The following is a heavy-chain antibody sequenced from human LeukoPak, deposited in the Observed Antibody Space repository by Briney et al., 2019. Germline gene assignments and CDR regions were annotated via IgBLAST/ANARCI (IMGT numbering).Heavy chain of an antibody. V-gene: IGHV3-43D*03. CDR3: AKDMAAYYYSSGNIDS. CDR1: GFTFYDYA. J-gene: IGHJ4*02. CDR2: ISWDGGST. Sequence: PGGSLRLSCAASGFTFYDYAMQWVRHAPGKGVEWVSPISWDGGSTYYADSVKGRFTISRDNSKNSLYLQMNSLRAEDTALYYCAKDMAAYYYSSGNIDSWGQRTLVTVSS. D-gene: IGHD3-10*01.